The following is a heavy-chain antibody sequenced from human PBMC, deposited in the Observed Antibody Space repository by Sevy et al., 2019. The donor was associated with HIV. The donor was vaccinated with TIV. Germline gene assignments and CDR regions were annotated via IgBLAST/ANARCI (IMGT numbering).Heavy chain of an antibody. Sequence: GGSLRLSCAVSGFSFDSYGMTWVRQAPGKGLEWVSGISGSGTRTYYADSVKARFSISRDNSKNRQYLQMNSLRSEDTAIYYCAKGGGGHYDPDEIGYYFYYYNMDVWGKRTTVTVSS. J-gene: IGHJ6*03. D-gene: IGHD3-22*01. V-gene: IGHV3-23*01. CDR2: ISGSGTRT. CDR1: GFSFDSYG. CDR3: AKGGGGHYDPDEIGYYFYYYNMDV.